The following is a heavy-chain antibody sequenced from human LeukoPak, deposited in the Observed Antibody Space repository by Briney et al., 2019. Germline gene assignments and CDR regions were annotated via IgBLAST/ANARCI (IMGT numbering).Heavy chain of an antibody. Sequence: GGSLRLSCAASEFHAMTWVRQGPGKGLEWVSAISRSVGSTYYADSVKGRFTISRDKSNNTMYLQMNSLTAEDTAVYYCAKLGGKTAYGGEYYGMDVWGQGTTVTVSS. J-gene: IGHJ6*02. D-gene: IGHD4-17*01. CDR2: ISRSVGST. CDR1: EFHA. CDR3: AKLGGKTAYGGEYYGMDV. V-gene: IGHV3-23*01.